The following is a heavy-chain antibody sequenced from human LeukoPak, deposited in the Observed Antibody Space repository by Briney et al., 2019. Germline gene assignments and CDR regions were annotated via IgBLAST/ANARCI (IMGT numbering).Heavy chain of an antibody. Sequence: PSETLSLTCAVSGYSIGSGYYWGWIRQPPGKGLEWIGSIYHSGSTYYNPSLKSRVTISVDTSKNQFSLKLSSVTAADTAVYYCAKTRERAHTYYYYMDVWGKGTTVTVSS. CDR3: AKTRERAHTYYYYMDV. CDR1: GYSIGSGYY. J-gene: IGHJ6*03. CDR2: IYHSGST. V-gene: IGHV4-38-2*01.